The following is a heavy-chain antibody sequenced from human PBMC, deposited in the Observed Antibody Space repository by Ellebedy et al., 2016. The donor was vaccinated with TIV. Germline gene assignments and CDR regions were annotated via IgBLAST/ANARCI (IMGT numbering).Heavy chain of an antibody. D-gene: IGHD3-9*01. J-gene: IGHJ4*02. CDR2: VYYSGST. V-gene: IGHV4-59*02. Sequence: MPSETLSLTCTISGGPVNTYCWTWIRQPAGEGLEWIGSVYYSGSTNSNPSLKSRVTISTDTSKNQFSLNLNSVTAADTAVYYCARDNSLTGFDYWGRGTLVTVSS. CDR1: GGPVNTYC. CDR3: ARDNSLTGFDY.